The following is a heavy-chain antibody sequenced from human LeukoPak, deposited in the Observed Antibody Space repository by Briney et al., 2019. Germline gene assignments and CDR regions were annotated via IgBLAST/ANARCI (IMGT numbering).Heavy chain of an antibody. Sequence: PGGSLRLSCAASGFTFSSYSMNWVRQAPGKGLEWVSSISSSSSYIYYADSEKGRFTISRDNAKNSLYLQMNSLRDEDTAVYYCARATRRSGSYSFDYWGQGTLVTVSS. CDR1: GFTFSSYS. CDR2: ISSSSSYI. D-gene: IGHD1-26*01. V-gene: IGHV3-21*01. CDR3: ARATRRSGSYSFDY. J-gene: IGHJ4*02.